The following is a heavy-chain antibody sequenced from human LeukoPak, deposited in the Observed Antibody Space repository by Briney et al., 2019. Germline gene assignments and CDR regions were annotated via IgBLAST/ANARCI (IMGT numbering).Heavy chain of an antibody. D-gene: IGHD3-9*01. CDR2: INHSGST. Sequence: SETLSLTCAVYGGSFRGYYWSWIRQPPGKGLEWIGEINHSGSTNYNPSLKSRVTISVDTSKNQFSLKLSSVTAADTAVYYCARVKVGITISGFDYWGQGTLVTVSS. V-gene: IGHV4-34*01. CDR3: ARVKVGITISGFDY. CDR1: GGSFRGYY. J-gene: IGHJ4*02.